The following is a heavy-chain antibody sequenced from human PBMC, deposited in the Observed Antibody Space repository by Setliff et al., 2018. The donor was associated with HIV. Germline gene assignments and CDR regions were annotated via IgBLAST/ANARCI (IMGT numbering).Heavy chain of an antibody. Sequence: PSETLSLTCTVSGGSISSGVYYWSWIRQPPGKGLEWIGYIYYSGSTYYNPSLKSRVTISVDTSKNQFSLKLSSVTAADAAVYYCASRVYYYDSSGYLREEGFDPWGQGTLVTVSS. D-gene: IGHD3-22*01. CDR2: IYYSGST. V-gene: IGHV4-30-4*08. CDR1: GGSISSGVYY. J-gene: IGHJ5*02. CDR3: ASRVYYYDSSGYLREEGFDP.